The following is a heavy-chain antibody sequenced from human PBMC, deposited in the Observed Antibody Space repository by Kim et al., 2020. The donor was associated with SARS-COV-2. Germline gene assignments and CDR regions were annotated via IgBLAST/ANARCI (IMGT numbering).Heavy chain of an antibody. CDR3: ARQGRQGYSSSWYGPLGWFDP. J-gene: IGHJ5*02. CDR1: GGSISSSSYY. V-gene: IGHV4-39*01. CDR2: IYYSGST. Sequence: SETLSLTCTVSGGSISSSSYYWGWIRQPPGKGLEWIGSIYYSGSTYYNPSLKSRVTISVDTSKNQFSLKLSSVTAADTAVYYCARQGRQGYSSSWYGPLGWFDPWGQGTLVTVSS. D-gene: IGHD6-13*01.